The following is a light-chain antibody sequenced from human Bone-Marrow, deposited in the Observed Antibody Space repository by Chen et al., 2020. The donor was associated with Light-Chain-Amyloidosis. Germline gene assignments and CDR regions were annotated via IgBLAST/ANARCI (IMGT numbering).Light chain of an antibody. J-gene: IGLJ1*01. Sequence: QSALTQPASVSGSPGQSITISCTGTSRDVGGDNHFSWYQQHPDKAPKLMIYEVTNRPSWVPDRFSGSESDNTASLTISGLQTEDEADYFCSSYTITNTLVFGSGTRVTVL. CDR2: EVT. CDR1: SRDVGGDNH. CDR3: SSYTITNTLV. V-gene: IGLV2-14*01.